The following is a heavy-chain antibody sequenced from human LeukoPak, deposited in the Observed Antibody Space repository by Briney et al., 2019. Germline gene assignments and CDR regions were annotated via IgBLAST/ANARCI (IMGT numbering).Heavy chain of an antibody. D-gene: IGHD6-13*01. CDR2: ISGSGATT. J-gene: IGHJ4*02. CDR1: GFTFSNYA. CDR3: AKGAAIATFYFDY. V-gene: IGHV3-23*01. Sequence: GGSLRLSCAASGFTFSNYAMSWVRQAPGKGLEWVSIISGSGATTFYADSVRGRFTISRDNSKNTLYLQMSSLRGEDTAVYFCAKGAAIATFYFDYWGQGTLVTVSS.